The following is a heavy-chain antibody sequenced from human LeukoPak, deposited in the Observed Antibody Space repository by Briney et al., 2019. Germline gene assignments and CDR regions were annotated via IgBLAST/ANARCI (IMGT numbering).Heavy chain of an antibody. V-gene: IGHV3-23*01. Sequence: GGSLRLSCAASGYTFNTYDMHWVRQTTGQGLEWISSIDSSGGYTYYAGSVKGRFTVSRDYSKNTVVLQMSSLRVDDTAVYYCAKDRPNGFDYWGQGTVVTVSS. J-gene: IGHJ4*02. CDR2: IDSSGGYT. CDR3: AKDRPNGFDY. D-gene: IGHD6-6*01. CDR1: GYTFNTYD.